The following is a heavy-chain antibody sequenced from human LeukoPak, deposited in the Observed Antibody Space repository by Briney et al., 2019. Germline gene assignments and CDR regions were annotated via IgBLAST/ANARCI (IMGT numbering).Heavy chain of an antibody. CDR1: GYTFTGYY. CDR3: ARDRDYDILTGYYTDP. CDR2: INPNSGGT. Sequence: ASVKVSCKASGYTFTGYYMHWVRQAPGQGLEWMGWINPNSGGTNYAQKFQGRVTMTRDTSISTAYMELSRLRSDDTAVYYCARDRDYDILTGYYTDPWGQGTPVTVSS. J-gene: IGHJ5*02. V-gene: IGHV1-2*02. D-gene: IGHD3-9*01.